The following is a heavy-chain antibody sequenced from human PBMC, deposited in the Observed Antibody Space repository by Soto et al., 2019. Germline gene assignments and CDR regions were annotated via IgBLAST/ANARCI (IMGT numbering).Heavy chain of an antibody. CDR1: GGSISSGDYY. J-gene: IGHJ5*02. V-gene: IGHV4-30-4*01. Sequence: SETLSLTCTVSGGSISSGDYYWSWIRQPPGKGLEWIGYIYYSGSTYYNPSLKSRVTISVDTSKNQFSLKLSSVTAADTAVYYCARDRRYYYGSSGCVFDPWGQGTLVTVSS. D-gene: IGHD3-22*01. CDR3: ARDRRYYYGSSGCVFDP. CDR2: IYYSGST.